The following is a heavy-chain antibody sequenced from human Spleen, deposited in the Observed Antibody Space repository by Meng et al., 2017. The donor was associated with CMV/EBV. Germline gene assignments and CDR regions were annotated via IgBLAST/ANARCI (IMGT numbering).Heavy chain of an antibody. CDR2: INPNSGGT. D-gene: IGHD6-19*01. V-gene: IGHV1-2*02. Sequence: ASVKVSCKASGYTFTGYYMHWVRQAPEQGLEWMGWINPNSGGTNYAQKFQGRVTMTRDTSISTAYMELSRLRSDDTAVYYCARDLGVAGLHSKGWFDPWGQGTLVTVSS. CDR1: GYTFTGYY. CDR3: ARDLGVAGLHSKGWFDP. J-gene: IGHJ5*02.